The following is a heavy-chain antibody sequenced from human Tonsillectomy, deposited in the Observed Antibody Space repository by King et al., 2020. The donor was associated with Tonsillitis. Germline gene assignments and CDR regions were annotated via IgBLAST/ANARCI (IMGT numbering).Heavy chain of an antibody. CDR3: AREREGIQMLRVNWFEP. Sequence: QLVQSGADVKKPGASVKVFCEASGYTFTDYYIHWVRQAPGQGLEWMGRLNPYSGGTNYAQKFQGRITLTRDKSIRTAYMELSRLTPDDTAIYYCAREREGIQMLRVNWFEPWGLGTLVTVSS. V-gene: IGHV1-2*02. CDR2: LNPYSGGT. D-gene: IGHD5-18*01. J-gene: IGHJ5*02. CDR1: GYTFTDYY.